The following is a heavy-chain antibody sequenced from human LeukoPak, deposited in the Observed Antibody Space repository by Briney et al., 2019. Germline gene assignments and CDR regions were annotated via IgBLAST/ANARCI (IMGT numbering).Heavy chain of an antibody. D-gene: IGHD6-13*01. CDR2: ISSSSSYI. CDR3: ASGIAEAIYYFDY. V-gene: IGHV3-21*01. J-gene: IGHJ4*02. Sequence: GGSLRLSCAASGFTFISYSMNWVRQAPGNGLDWVSSISSSSSYIYYASSVKGRFTIYRDNAKNSLYLQIIGLRAEDRAVYYCASGIAEAIYYFDYWGPGTLVTVSS. CDR1: GFTFISYS.